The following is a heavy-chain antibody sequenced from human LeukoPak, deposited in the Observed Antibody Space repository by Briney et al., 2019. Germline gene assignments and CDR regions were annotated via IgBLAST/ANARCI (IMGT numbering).Heavy chain of an antibody. CDR2: ISTSSTYV. CDR1: GFTLSSYS. V-gene: IGHV3-21*01. Sequence: GGSLRLSCAASGFTLSSYSMNWVRQAPGKGLEWVSSISTSSTYVYYADSVKGRFTISRDNAKNSLYLQTNSLRAEDTAVYHCARGLRYCSSTSCYQVDYWGQGPLVTVSS. CDR3: ARGLRYCSSTSCYQVDY. J-gene: IGHJ4*02. D-gene: IGHD2-2*01.